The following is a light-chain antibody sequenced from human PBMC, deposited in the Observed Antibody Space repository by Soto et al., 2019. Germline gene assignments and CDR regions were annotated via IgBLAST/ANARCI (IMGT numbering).Light chain of an antibody. V-gene: IGKV3-11*01. J-gene: IGKJ2*01. Sequence: EVLLTQSPATLSLSPGERATLSCRAGQSVSTYLAWYQQKPGQAPRLLIYDASNRATGIPARFSGSGSGTDFTLTISSLEPEDFAVYYCQHRSNWPFGQGTKLEIK. CDR1: QSVSTY. CDR3: QHRSNWP. CDR2: DAS.